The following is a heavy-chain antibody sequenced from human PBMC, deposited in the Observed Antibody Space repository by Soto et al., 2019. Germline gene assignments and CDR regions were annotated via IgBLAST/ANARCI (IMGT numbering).Heavy chain of an antibody. CDR2: IHYSEST. CDR3: ATQVSWWVGAFN. D-gene: IGHD1-26*01. V-gene: IGHV4-39*01. Sequence: SETLSLTCTVSGVSISNNNDYWGWIRQPPGKGLEWIGSIHYSESTNYNPSLKSRVTISVDTSKKQFSLKLSSVTAADTAVYYCATQVSWWVGAFNWGQGTLVTVSS. J-gene: IGHJ4*02. CDR1: GVSISNNNDY.